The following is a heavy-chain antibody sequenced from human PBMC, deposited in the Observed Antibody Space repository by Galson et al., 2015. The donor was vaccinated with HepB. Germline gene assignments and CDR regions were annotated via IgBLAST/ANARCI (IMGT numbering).Heavy chain of an antibody. CDR1: GFTFSSYS. CDR2: ISSSSSTI. V-gene: IGHV3-48*01. J-gene: IGHJ2*01. CDR3: ARDQRYCSSTSCYVRGMRGIFDL. D-gene: IGHD2-2*01. Sequence: SLRLSCAASGFTFSSYSMNWVRQAPGKGLEWVSYISSSSSTIYYADSVKSRFTISRDNAKNSLYLQMNSLRAEDTAVYYCARDQRYCSSTSCYVRGMRGIFDLWGRGTLVTVSS.